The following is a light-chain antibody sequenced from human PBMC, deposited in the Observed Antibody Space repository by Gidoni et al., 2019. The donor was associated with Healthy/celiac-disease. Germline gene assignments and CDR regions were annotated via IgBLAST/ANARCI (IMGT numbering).Light chain of an antibody. J-gene: IGKJ2*01. Sequence: DIQKTQTPSSLSASVGDRVTITCRASQSISSYLNWYQQKPGKAPKLLIYAASRLQSGVTARFSGSGSGTDFTLTISSLQPEDFATYYCQQSYSTPYTFGQXTKLGIK. CDR1: QSISSY. V-gene: IGKV1-39*01. CDR3: QQSYSTPYT. CDR2: AAS.